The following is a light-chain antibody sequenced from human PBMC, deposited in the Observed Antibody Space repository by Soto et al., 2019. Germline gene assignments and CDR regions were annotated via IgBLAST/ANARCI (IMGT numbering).Light chain of an antibody. Sequence: EIVMTQSPATLSVSPGERATLSCRASQSVGVSLAWYRQKPGQAPRLLIYAASIRATGVAARFSGSGSGREFTLTINSLQSEDFAFYYCQQYNDWPLVTFGRGTTVEIK. CDR1: QSVGVS. CDR3: QQYNDWPLVT. V-gene: IGKV3-15*01. J-gene: IGKJ4*01. CDR2: AAS.